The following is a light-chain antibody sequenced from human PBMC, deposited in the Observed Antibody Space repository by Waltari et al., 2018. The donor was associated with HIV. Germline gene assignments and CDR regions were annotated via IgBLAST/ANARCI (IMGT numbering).Light chain of an antibody. CDR3: MQTVQLSWT. Sequence: EIVMTQTPLSLSVTPGQPASISCKSSQSLLHSDGKTYLYWYLQRPGQPPQPLMYEVSTRFAGVPDRFSGSGSGTDFTLRISLVEAEDVGVYYCMQTVQLSWTFGQGTKVQIK. CDR2: EVS. V-gene: IGKV2D-29*01. J-gene: IGKJ1*01. CDR1: QSLLHSDGKTY.